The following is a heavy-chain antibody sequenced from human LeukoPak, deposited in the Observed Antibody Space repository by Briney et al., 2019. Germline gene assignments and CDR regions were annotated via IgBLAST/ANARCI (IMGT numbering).Heavy chain of an antibody. J-gene: IGHJ5*02. V-gene: IGHV3-7*01. CDR1: GFTSSSFW. CDR3: ARGKDWFDT. Sequence: GGSLRLACAASGFTSSSFWMSWVRQAPGKGLEWVANINQDGSEKYYVDSVKGRFTISRDNAKNSLFLQMNSLRAEDTAVYYCARGKDWFDTWGQGTLVTVSS. CDR2: INQDGSEK.